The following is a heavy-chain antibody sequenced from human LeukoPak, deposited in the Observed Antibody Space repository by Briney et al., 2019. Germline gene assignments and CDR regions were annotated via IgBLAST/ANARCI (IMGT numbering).Heavy chain of an antibody. CDR3: ARDGRRYYDSSGYYSFDY. J-gene: IGHJ4*02. Sequence: SVKVSCKASGGTXSSYAISGVRQAPEQGLEWMGRIIPILGIANYAQKFQGRVTITADKSTSTAYMELSSLRSEDTAVYYCARDGRRYYDSSGYYSFDYWGQGTLVTVSS. CDR2: IIPILGIA. CDR1: GGTXSSYA. D-gene: IGHD3-22*01. V-gene: IGHV1-69*04.